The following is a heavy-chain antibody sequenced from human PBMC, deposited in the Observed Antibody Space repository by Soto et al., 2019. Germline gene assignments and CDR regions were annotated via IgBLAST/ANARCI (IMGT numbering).Heavy chain of an antibody. Sequence: GSLRLSCATSGFTFTGFWMSWVRQATGKGLEWVATIKDDGSEKYYVDSVKGRFTISRGSTDNSLYLQMSSLRADDTAVYYCARGRRSGSTALDLDYWGQGTLVNVS. CDR3: ARGRRSGSTALDLDY. CDR2: IKDDGSEK. J-gene: IGHJ4*02. V-gene: IGHV3-7*01. CDR1: GFTFTGFW. D-gene: IGHD1-7*01.